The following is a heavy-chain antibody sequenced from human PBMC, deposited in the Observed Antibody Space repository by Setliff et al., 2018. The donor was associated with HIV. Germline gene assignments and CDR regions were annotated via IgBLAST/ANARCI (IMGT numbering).Heavy chain of an antibody. CDR1: GFTFSTHG. V-gene: IGHV3-30*04. Sequence: GGSLRLSCAASGFTFSTHGIHWVRQAPDKGLEWEAVISYEGRREHYANSVKGRFTISRDNSRNTLDLHLTSLSAEDTAVYYCARDQLNLRSYFYFGVDVWGQGTTVTVSS. CDR3: ARDQLNLRSYFYFGVDV. D-gene: IGHD5-12*01. CDR2: ISYEGRRE. J-gene: IGHJ6*02.